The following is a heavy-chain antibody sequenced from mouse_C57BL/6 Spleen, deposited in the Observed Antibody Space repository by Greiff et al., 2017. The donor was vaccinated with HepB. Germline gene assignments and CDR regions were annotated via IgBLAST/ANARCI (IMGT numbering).Heavy chain of an antibody. V-gene: IGHV1-64*01. CDR2: IHPNSGST. Sequence: QVQLQQPGAELVKPGASVKLSCKASGYTFTSYWMHWVKQRPGQGLEWIGMIHPNSGSTNYNEKFKSKATLTVDKSSSTAYMQLSSLTSEDSAVYYCARWTTVVAIDYWGQGTTLTVSS. CDR1: GYTFTSYW. D-gene: IGHD1-1*01. CDR3: ARWTTVVAIDY. J-gene: IGHJ2*01.